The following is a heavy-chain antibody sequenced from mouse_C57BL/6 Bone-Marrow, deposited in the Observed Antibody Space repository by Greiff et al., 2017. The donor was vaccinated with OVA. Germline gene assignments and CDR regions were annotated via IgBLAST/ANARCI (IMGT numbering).Heavy chain of an antibody. D-gene: IGHD2-2*01. CDR3: TRGGIYYGYAWFAY. Sequence: QVQLQQSGAELVRPGASVTLSCKASGYTFTDYEMHWVKQTPVHGLEWIGAIDPETGGTAYNQKFKGKAILTADKSSSTAYMELRSLTSEDSAVYYCTRGGIYYGYAWFAYWGQGTLVTVSA. J-gene: IGHJ3*01. CDR1: GYTFTDYE. V-gene: IGHV1-15*01. CDR2: IDPETGGT.